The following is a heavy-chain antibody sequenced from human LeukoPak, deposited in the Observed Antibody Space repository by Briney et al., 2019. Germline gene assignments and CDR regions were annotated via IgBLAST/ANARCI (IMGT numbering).Heavy chain of an antibody. V-gene: IGHV1-2*02. Sequence: GASVKVSCKASGYTFTGYYMHWVRQAPGQGLEWMGWINPNSGGTNYAQKFQGRVTMTRDTSISTAYMELSRLRSDDTAVYYCARDLFLEWLYPGYYYYGMDVWGQGTTVTVSS. CDR3: ARDLFLEWLYPGYYYYGMDV. D-gene: IGHD3-3*01. J-gene: IGHJ6*02. CDR2: INPNSGGT. CDR1: GYTFTGYY.